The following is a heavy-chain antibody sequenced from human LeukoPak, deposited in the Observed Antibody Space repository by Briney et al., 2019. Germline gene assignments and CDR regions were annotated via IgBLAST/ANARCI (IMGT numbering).Heavy chain of an antibody. CDR3: ARHRSKYQLLLVWFDP. CDR1: GGSISSSSYY. Sequence: SETLSLTCAVSGGSISSSSYYWGWIRQPPGKGLEWIGSIYYSGSTYYNPSLKSRVTISVDTSKNQFSLKLSSVTAADTAVYYCARHRSKYQLLLVWFDPWGQGTLVTVSS. V-gene: IGHV4-39*01. CDR2: IYYSGST. D-gene: IGHD2-2*01. J-gene: IGHJ5*02.